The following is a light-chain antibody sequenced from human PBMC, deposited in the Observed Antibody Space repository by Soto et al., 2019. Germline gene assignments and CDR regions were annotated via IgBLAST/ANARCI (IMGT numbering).Light chain of an antibody. CDR1: ETVGTN. CDR2: GSS. V-gene: IGKV3D-15*01. J-gene: IGKJ4*01. Sequence: IELTQSPATLSVSPGERVTLSCRASETVGTNLAWYQQRPGQPPRLLIYGSSTRATGISATFSGSGSRTEFTLTISSLQSEDSAVYYCQQYNNCGLSFGGGTRVEIK. CDR3: QQYNNCGLS.